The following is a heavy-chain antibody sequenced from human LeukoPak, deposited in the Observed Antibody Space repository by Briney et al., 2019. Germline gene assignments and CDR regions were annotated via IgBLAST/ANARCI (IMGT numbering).Heavy chain of an antibody. V-gene: IGHV3-30*04. CDR3: ARALYYYDQIDY. CDR2: ISYDGSNK. Sequence: PGGSLRLSCAASGFTFSSYAMHWVRQAPGKGLEWVAVISYDGSNKYYADSVKGRFTISRDNSKNTLYLQMNSLRAEDTAVYYCARALYYYDQIDYWGQGTLVTVS. CDR1: GFTFSSYA. J-gene: IGHJ4*02. D-gene: IGHD3-22*01.